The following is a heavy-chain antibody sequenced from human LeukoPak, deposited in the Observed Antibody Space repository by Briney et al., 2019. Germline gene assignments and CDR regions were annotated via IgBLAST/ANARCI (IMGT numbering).Heavy chain of an antibody. V-gene: IGHV4-31*03. CDR2: IYYSGST. D-gene: IGHD3-22*01. CDR1: GGSISSGGYY. J-gene: IGHJ5*02. CDR3: ARLVDYYDSSGYLNWFDP. Sequence: PSQTLSLTCTVSGGSISSGGYYWSWIRQHPGKGLEWIGYIYYSGSTYYNPSLKSRVTISVDTSKNQFSLKLSSVTAADTAVYYCARLVDYYDSSGYLNWFDPWGQGTLVTVSS.